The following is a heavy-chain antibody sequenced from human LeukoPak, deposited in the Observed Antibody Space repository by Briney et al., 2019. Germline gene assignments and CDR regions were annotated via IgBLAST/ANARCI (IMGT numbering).Heavy chain of an antibody. D-gene: IGHD3-9*01. CDR3: ARSDWFMYAFDI. V-gene: IGHV3-33*08. J-gene: IGHJ3*02. CDR1: GFTVSSDY. CDR2: IWYDGSNK. Sequence: GGSLRLSCAASGFTVSSDYMSWVRQAPGKGLEWVAVIWYDGSNKYYADSVKGRFTISRDNSKNTLYLQMNSLRAEDTAVYYCARSDWFMYAFDIWGQGTMVTVSS.